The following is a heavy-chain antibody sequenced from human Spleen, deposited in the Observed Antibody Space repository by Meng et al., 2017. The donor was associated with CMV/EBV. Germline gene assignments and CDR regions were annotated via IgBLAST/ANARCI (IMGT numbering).Heavy chain of an antibody. CDR1: GFTFNNAW. CDR2: ITSSSSYI. Sequence: AGSLRLTCAASGFTFNNAWMSWVRQAPGKGLEWVSSITSSSSYIYYADSVKGRFTMSRDNTNNSLYLQMNRLRAENTAVYYCAREFLSGVFLADVWGQGTPVTVSS. CDR3: AREFLSGVFLADV. J-gene: IGHJ6*02. D-gene: IGHD3-16*01. V-gene: IGHV3-21*01.